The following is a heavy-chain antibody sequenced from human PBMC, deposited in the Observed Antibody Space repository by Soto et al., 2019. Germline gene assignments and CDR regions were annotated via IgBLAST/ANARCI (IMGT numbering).Heavy chain of an antibody. J-gene: IGHJ6*02. CDR3: ARDIYYYGSGKTVHYGMDV. Sequence: GASVKVSCKASGGTFSSYAISWVRQAPGQGLEWMGGIIPIFGTANYAQKFQGRVTITADESTSTAYMELSSLRSEDTAVYYCARDIYYYGSGKTVHYGMDVWGQGTRVTVSS. CDR2: IIPIFGTA. CDR1: GGTFSSYA. D-gene: IGHD3-10*01. V-gene: IGHV1-69*13.